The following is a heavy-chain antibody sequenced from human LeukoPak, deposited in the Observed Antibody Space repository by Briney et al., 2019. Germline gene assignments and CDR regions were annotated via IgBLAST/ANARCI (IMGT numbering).Heavy chain of an antibody. CDR2: INPDGSGT. Sequence: GGSLRLSCAPSGFTFWTYWMTWVRQAPGRGLEGVANINPDGSGTFYVGSVKGRFTISRDNAKNSLYLHMNSLRAEDTATYYCARDPDYGDPGPFFDYWGQGALVTVSS. J-gene: IGHJ4*02. D-gene: IGHD2-21*02. CDR3: ARDPDYGDPGPFFDY. V-gene: IGHV3-7*03. CDR1: GFTFWTYW.